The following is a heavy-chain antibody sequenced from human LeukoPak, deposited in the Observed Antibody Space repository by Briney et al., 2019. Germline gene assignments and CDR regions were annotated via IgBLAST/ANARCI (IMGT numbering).Heavy chain of an antibody. Sequence: SVKVSCKASGGTFSSYAISWVRQAPGQGLEWMGGIIPIFGTANYAQKFQGRVTITADESTSTAYMGLSSLRSEDTAVYYCARGVLGYCSGGSCYAWFDPWGQGTLVTVSS. J-gene: IGHJ5*02. CDR3: ARGVLGYCSGGSCYAWFDP. CDR2: IIPIFGTA. D-gene: IGHD2-15*01. V-gene: IGHV1-69*13. CDR1: GGTFSSYA.